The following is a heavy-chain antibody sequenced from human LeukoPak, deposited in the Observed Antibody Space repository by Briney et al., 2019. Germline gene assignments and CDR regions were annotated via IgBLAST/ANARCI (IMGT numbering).Heavy chain of an antibody. CDR3: ARKYCSGGSCYFFGRGYDY. Sequence: PSETLSLTCAVYGGSFRGYDWSWIRQPPGKGLEWIGEINHSGSTNYNPSLKSRVTISVDTSKNQFSLKLSSVTAADTAVYYCARKYCSGGSCYFFGRGYDYWGQGTLVTVSS. J-gene: IGHJ4*02. V-gene: IGHV4-34*01. D-gene: IGHD2-15*01. CDR2: INHSGST. CDR1: GGSFRGYD.